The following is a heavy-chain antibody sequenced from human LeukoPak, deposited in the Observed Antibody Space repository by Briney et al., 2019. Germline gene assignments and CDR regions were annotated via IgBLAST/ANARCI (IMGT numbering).Heavy chain of an antibody. D-gene: IGHD3-10*01. V-gene: IGHV1-2*02. CDR1: GYTFTGYY. CDR2: INPNHGDT. J-gene: IGHJ5*02. CDR3: ARDGSGSYYLGSVNNWFDP. Sequence: ASVKVSCKASGYTFTGYYMHWVRQAPGQGLEWMGWINPNHGDTNYAQKFQGRVTMTRDTSISTAYMELSRLRSDDTAVYYCARDGSGSYYLGSVNNWFDPWGQGTLVTVSS.